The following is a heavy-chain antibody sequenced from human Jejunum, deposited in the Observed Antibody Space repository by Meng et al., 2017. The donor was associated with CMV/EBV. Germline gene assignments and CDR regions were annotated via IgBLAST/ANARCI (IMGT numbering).Heavy chain of an antibody. CDR1: GFSVSSNF. CDR2: IYSGGGT. Sequence: EGQLVEAGGGLVQPGGSLRLSCAASGFSVSSNFMSWVRQAPGKGLEWVSIIYSGGGTDYADSVKGRFTISRDNSKNTLYLQMNSLGAEDTAVYYCASPPPIGAALDYWGQGTLVTVSS. J-gene: IGHJ4*02. V-gene: IGHV3-66*01. D-gene: IGHD6-6*01. CDR3: ASPPPIGAALDY.